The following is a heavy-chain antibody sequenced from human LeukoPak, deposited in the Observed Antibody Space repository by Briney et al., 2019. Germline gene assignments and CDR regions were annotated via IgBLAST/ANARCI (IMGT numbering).Heavy chain of an antibody. V-gene: IGHV3-30*18. Sequence: GRSLRLSCAASGFTFSSYGMHWVRQAPGKGLEWVAVISYDGSNKYYADSVKGRFTISRDNSKNTLYLQMNSLRAEDTAVYYCAKDGAYSQIDYWGQGTLVTVSS. CDR2: ISYDGSNK. J-gene: IGHJ4*02. CDR1: GFTFSSYG. D-gene: IGHD2-15*01. CDR3: AKDGAYSQIDY.